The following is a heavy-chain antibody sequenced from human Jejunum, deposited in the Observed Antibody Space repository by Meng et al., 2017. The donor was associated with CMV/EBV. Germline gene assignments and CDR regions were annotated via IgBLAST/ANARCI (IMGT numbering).Heavy chain of an antibody. CDR3: AHLWNGAFNV. Sequence: QITLEEAGPPLVKPPQTLTLTRSFPGFSLNTRGGVVDWNRPPPGKALGWLSDIFWDDSNRYNPSLNNRLTITKDSSKNQVVLTMTNVDPEDTGTYYCAHLWNGAFNVWGQGTKVTVSS. CDR1: GFSLNTRGGV. J-gene: IGHJ3*01. V-gene: IGHV2-5*02. D-gene: IGHD2-21*01. CDR2: IFWDDSN.